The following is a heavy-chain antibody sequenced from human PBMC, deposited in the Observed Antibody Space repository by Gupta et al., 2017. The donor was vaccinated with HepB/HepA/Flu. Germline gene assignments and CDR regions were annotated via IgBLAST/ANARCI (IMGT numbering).Heavy chain of an antibody. CDR1: GYIFSKYW. V-gene: IGHV3-74*01. J-gene: IGHJ4*02. CDR2: INVDGTYT. CDR3: ARDLHGSDDY. Sequence: QVAESGGGLVQPGGSLRLSCAGQGYIFSKYWFHWVRQAPGKGLVWVARINVDGTYTSYADSVKGRFTISRDNAKNTLYLQMNSLRAEDTAVYYCARDLHGSDDYWGQGTLVTVSS. D-gene: IGHD3-10*01.